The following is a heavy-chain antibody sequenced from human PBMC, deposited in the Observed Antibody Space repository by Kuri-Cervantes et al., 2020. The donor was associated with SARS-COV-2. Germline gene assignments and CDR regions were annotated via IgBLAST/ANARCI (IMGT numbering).Heavy chain of an antibody. Sequence: SETLSLTCTVSGGSISSYYWSWIRQPPGKGLEWIGYIYYSGSTNYNPSPKSRVTISVDTSKNQFSLKLSSVTAADTAVYYCARLRNTATLDYWGQGTLVTVSS. D-gene: IGHD5-18*01. V-gene: IGHV4-59*01. J-gene: IGHJ4*02. CDR1: GGSISSYY. CDR2: IYYSGST. CDR3: ARLRNTATLDY.